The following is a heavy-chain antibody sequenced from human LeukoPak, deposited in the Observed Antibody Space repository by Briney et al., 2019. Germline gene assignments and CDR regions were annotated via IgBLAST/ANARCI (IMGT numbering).Heavy chain of an antibody. V-gene: IGHV1-2*02. J-gene: IGHJ5*02. CDR2: INPNSGGT. CDR3: ARDHSYSSSSWFDP. CDR1: GYSFTGYC. D-gene: IGHD6-6*01. Sequence: ASVKVSCKTSGYSFTGYCMHWVRQAPGQGLEWMGWINPNSGGTNYAQKFQGRVTMTRDTSISTAYMELSRLRSDDTAVYYCARDHSYSSSSWFDPWGQGTLVTVSS.